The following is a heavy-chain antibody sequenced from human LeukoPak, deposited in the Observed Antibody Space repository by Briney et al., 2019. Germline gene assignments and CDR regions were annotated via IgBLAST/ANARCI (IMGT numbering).Heavy chain of an antibody. V-gene: IGHV5-51*01. CDR2: IYTGDSDT. CDR1: GYSFTSYW. J-gene: IGHJ4*02. Sequence: GESLKISFQGSGYSFTSYWIGGVRQMPGKGLEWMGIIYTGDSDTRYSPSFQGQVTISADKSISTAYLQWSSLKASDTAMYYCAGVRQWLDPFDYWGQGTLVTVSS. CDR3: AGVRQWLDPFDY. D-gene: IGHD6-19*01.